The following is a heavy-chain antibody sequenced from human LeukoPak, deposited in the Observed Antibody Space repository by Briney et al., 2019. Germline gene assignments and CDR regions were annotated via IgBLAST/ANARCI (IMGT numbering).Heavy chain of an antibody. D-gene: IGHD3-10*01. CDR1: GFTFDDYA. V-gene: IGHV3-9*01. CDR3: AKDMGVSDYGMDV. J-gene: IGHJ6*02. Sequence: PGGSLRLSCAASGFTFDDYAMHWVRQAPGKGLEWVSGISWNSGSIGYADSVKGRFTISRDNAKNSLYLQMNSLRAEDTALYYCAKDMGVSDYGMDVWGQGTTVTVSS. CDR2: ISWNSGSI.